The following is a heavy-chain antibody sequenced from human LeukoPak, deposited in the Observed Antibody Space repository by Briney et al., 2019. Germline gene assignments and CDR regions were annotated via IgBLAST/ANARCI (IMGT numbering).Heavy chain of an antibody. V-gene: IGHV3-23*01. CDR2: IRGSGGST. CDR3: ARRAGAYSHPYDY. Sequence: GGSLRLSCAASGFTFSTYGMSWVRQAPGKGLEWVSVIRGSGGSTYYSDSVKGRFTISRDNSKNTLYLQMNSLRAEDTAVYYCARRAGAYSHPYDYWGQGTLVTVSS. CDR1: GFTFSTYG. D-gene: IGHD4/OR15-4a*01. J-gene: IGHJ4*02.